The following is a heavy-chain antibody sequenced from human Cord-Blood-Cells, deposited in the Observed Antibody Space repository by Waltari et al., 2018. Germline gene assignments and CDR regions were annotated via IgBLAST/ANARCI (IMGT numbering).Heavy chain of an antibody. J-gene: IGHJ3*02. V-gene: IGHV4-39*01. Sequence: QLQLQESGPGLVKPSETLSLTCTVSGGSISSSSYYWGWIRQPPGKGLEWIGSIYYSGSTSYNPSLKSRVTISVDTSKNQFSLKLSSVTAADTAVYYCARRGRGDYAFDIWGQGTMVTVSS. CDR2: IYYSGST. D-gene: IGHD2-21*02. CDR3: ARRGRGDYAFDI. CDR1: GGSISSSSYY.